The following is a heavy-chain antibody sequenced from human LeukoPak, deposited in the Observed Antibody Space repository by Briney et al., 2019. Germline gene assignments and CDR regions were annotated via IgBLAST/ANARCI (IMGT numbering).Heavy chain of an antibody. J-gene: IGHJ6*03. Sequence: PSETLSLTCAVYGGSFSGYYWSWIRQPPGKGLEWIGYIYYSGSTNYNPSLKSRVTISVDTSKNQFSLKLSSVTAADTAVYYCARATLDYYYYYMDVWGKGTTVTISS. CDR3: ARATLDYYYYYMDV. CDR1: GGSFSGYY. V-gene: IGHV4-59*01. CDR2: IYYSGST.